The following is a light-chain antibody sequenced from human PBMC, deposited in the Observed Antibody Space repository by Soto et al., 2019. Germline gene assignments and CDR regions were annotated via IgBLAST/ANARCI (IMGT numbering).Light chain of an antibody. CDR1: SSNIGNNY. V-gene: IGLV1-51*01. CDR3: GTWDSGLSAGGV. Sequence: QSVLTQPPSVSAAPGQRVTISCSGSSSNIGNNYVSWYQQLPGTAPKLLIYNNHERPSGIPDRFSGSKSGTSATLGITGLQTEDEADYYCGTWDSGLSAGGVFGTRTKVTVL. CDR2: NNH. J-gene: IGLJ1*01.